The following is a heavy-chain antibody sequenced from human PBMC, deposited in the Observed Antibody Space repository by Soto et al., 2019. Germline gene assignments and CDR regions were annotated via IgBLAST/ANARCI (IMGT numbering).Heavy chain of an antibody. CDR2: IGSRTSDI. V-gene: IGHV3-21*01. CDR1: GFTLSRHT. CDR3: VRDYYDTSGYPNTFDM. Sequence: PGGSLRLSCAASGFTLSRHTMNWVRQAPGKGLEWVSFIGSRTSDIYYADSVKGRFTISRDNAKNSLYLDLTRLRAEDTAVYFXVRDYYDTSGYPNTFDMWGQGTMVTVSS. J-gene: IGHJ3*02. D-gene: IGHD3-22*01.